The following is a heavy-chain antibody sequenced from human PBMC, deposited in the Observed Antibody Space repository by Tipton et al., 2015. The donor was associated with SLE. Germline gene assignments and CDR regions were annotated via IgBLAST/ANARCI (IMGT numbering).Heavy chain of an antibody. Sequence: GSLRLSCAASGFTFSSYWMSWVRQAPGKGLEWVANIKQDGSEKYYVDSVKGRFTISRDNAKNSLYLQMNSLRAEGTAVYYCARAEVPRRIIVVVSATHYFDYWGKGTLVTVSS. D-gene: IGHD2-15*01. V-gene: IGHV3-7*01. CDR1: GFTFSSYW. J-gene: IGHJ4*02. CDR2: IKQDGSEK. CDR3: ARAEVPRRIIVVVSATHYFDY.